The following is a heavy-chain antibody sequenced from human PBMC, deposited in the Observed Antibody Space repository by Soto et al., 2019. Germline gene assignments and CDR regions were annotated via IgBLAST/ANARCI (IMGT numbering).Heavy chain of an antibody. CDR2: INAGNGNT. V-gene: IGHV1-3*01. CDR1: GYTFTSYA. Sequence: QVQLVQSGAEVKKPGASVKVSCKASGYTFTSYAMHWVRQAPGQRLEWMGWINAGNGNTKYSQKFQGRVTITRDTSARTAYMELSSLRSEDTAVYYCAREGYYDSSGSDAFDIWGQGTMVTVSS. J-gene: IGHJ3*02. D-gene: IGHD3-22*01. CDR3: AREGYYDSSGSDAFDI.